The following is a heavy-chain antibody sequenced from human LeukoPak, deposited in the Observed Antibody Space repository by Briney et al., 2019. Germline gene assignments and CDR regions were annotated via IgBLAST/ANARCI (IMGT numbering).Heavy chain of an antibody. V-gene: IGHV4-39*07. Sequence: SETLSLTCTVSGGSVSSYYWGWIRQPPGKGLEWIGSIYYSGSTYYNPSLKSRVTISVDTSKNQFSLKLSSVTAADTAVYYCARPFYGSGSYYVDWGQGTLVTVSS. J-gene: IGHJ4*02. CDR3: ARPFYGSGSYYVD. CDR1: GGSVSSYY. D-gene: IGHD3-10*01. CDR2: IYYSGST.